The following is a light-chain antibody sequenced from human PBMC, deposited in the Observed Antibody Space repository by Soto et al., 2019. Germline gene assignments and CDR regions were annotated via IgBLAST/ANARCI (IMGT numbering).Light chain of an antibody. CDR2: EIS. CDR3: SSYAGNNNCV. J-gene: IGLJ1*01. CDR1: SSDVGGYNY. V-gene: IGLV2-8*01. Sequence: QSVLTQPPSASGSPGQSVTISCTGTSSDVGGYNYVSWYQQHPGKAPKLILYEISERPSGVPDRFPGSKSGNTASLTVSGLQAEDEADYYCSSYAGNNNCVFGTGTKVTVL.